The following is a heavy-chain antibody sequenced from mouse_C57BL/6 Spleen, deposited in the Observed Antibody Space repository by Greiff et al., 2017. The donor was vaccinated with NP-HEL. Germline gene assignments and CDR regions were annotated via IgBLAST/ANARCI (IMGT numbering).Heavy chain of an antibody. CDR3: ARCYYGSSEDFDY. Sequence: EVQLQQSGAELVKPGASVKLSCTASGFNIKDYYMPWVKQRPGQGLEWIGRIDPEDGETKYAPKFQGKATITADTSSNPAYLQLSSLTAEDTAVYYCARCYYGSSEDFDYWGQGTTLTVSS. CDR2: IDPEDGET. V-gene: IGHV14-2*01. D-gene: IGHD1-1*01. CDR1: GFNIKDYY. J-gene: IGHJ2*01.